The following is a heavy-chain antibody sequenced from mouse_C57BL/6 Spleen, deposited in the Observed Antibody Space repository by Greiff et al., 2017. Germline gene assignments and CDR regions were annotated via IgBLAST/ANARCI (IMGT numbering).Heavy chain of an antibody. CDR1: GFSLTSYA. J-gene: IGHJ1*03. V-gene: IGHV2-9-1*01. CDR2: IWTGGGT. CDR3: ARIYDYDDYWYFDV. Sequence: VMLVESGPGLVAPSQSLSITCTVSGFSLTSYAISWVRQPPGKGLEWLGVIWTGGGTNYNSALKSRLSISKDNSKSQVFLKMNSLQTDDTARYYCARIYDYDDYWYFDVWGTGTTVTVSS. D-gene: IGHD2-4*01.